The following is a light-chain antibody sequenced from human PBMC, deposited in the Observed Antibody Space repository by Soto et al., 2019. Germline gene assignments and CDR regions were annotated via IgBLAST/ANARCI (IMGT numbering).Light chain of an antibody. CDR2: DAS. Sequence: EIVLTQSPATLSLFPGERATLSCGASQSVTSSYLAWYQQKPGLAPRLLIYDASSRATGIPDRFSGSGSATDFTLTISRLEPEDFAVYYCQHYGSSPPGTFGQGTKVDIK. V-gene: IGKV3D-20*01. CDR3: QHYGSSPPGT. J-gene: IGKJ1*01. CDR1: QSVTSSY.